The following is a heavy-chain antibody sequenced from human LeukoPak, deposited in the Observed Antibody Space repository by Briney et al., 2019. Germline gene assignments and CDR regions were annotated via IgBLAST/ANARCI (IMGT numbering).Heavy chain of an antibody. CDR3: ARDGRFPPEVLPRYFDY. D-gene: IGHD1-26*01. J-gene: IGHJ4*02. CDR2: INHSGST. CDR1: GGSFSGYY. Sequence: SETLSLTCAVYGGSFSGYYWSWIRQPPGKGLEWIGEINHSGSTNYNPSLKSRVTISVDTSKNQFSLKLSSVTPADTAVYYCARDGRFPPEVLPRYFDYWGQGTLVTVSS. V-gene: IGHV4-34*01.